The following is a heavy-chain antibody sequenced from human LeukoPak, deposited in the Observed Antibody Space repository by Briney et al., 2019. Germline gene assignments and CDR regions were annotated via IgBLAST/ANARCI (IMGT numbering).Heavy chain of an antibody. CDR1: GGTFSSYA. D-gene: IGHD3-10*01. CDR2: IIPIFGTA. Sequence: GASVKVSCKASGGTFSSYAISWVRQAPGQGLEWMGGIIPIFGTANYAQRFQGRVTITADESTSTACMELSSLRSEDTAVYYCARDGWVRGNFYFDYWGQGTLVTVSS. V-gene: IGHV1-69*13. J-gene: IGHJ4*02. CDR3: ARDGWVRGNFYFDY.